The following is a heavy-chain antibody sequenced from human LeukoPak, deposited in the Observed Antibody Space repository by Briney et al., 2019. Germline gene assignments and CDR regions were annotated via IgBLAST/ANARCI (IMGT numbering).Heavy chain of an antibody. Sequence: SETLSLTCTVSGGSISSYYWSWIRQPPGKGLEWIGYIYYSGSTNYNPSLKSRVTISVDTAKNQFSLKLSSVTAADTAVYYCARHPPPDAFDIWGQGTMVTVSS. CDR2: IYYSGST. CDR1: GGSISSYY. V-gene: IGHV4-59*08. CDR3: ARHPPPDAFDI. J-gene: IGHJ3*02.